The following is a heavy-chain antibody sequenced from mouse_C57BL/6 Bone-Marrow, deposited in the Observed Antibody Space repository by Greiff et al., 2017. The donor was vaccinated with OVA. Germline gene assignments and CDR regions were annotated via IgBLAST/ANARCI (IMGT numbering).Heavy chain of an antibody. CDR1: GFTFSDYG. V-gene: IGHV5-15*01. D-gene: IGHD5-5*01. CDR3: ARLTTRGYFDV. Sequence: EVQLVESGGGLVQPGGSLKLSCAASGFTFSDYGMAWVRQAPRKGPEWVAFISTLAYSIYYADTVTGRFTISRVNAKNTLYLELSSLRSEYTAMYYCARLTTRGYFDVWGTGTTVTVSS. CDR2: ISTLAYSI. J-gene: IGHJ1*03.